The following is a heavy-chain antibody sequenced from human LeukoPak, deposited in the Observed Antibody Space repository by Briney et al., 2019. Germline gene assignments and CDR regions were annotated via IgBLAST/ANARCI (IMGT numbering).Heavy chain of an antibody. CDR2: INAGNGNT. Sequence: GASVKVSCKASGYTFTSYAMHWVRQAPGQRLEWMGWINAGNGNTKYSQKFQGRVTITRDTSASTAYMKLSSLRSEDTAVYYCARGITMIVVVPHYWGQGTLVTVSS. D-gene: IGHD3-22*01. J-gene: IGHJ4*02. CDR1: GYTFTSYA. CDR3: ARGITMIVVVPHY. V-gene: IGHV1-3*01.